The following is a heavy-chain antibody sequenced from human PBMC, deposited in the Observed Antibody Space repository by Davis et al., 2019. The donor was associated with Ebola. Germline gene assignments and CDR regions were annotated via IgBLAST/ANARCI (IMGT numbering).Heavy chain of an antibody. D-gene: IGHD2-2*01. CDR1: GFTVSSNY. CDR2: IYSGGTT. Sequence: GESLKISCAASGFTVSSNYMSWVRQAPGKGLEWVSVIYSGGTTYYADSVKGRFTISRDNSKNTLYLQMNSLRAEDTAVYYCAKGSAVDYWGQGTLVTVSS. CDR3: AKGSAVDY. V-gene: IGHV3-53*05. J-gene: IGHJ4*02.